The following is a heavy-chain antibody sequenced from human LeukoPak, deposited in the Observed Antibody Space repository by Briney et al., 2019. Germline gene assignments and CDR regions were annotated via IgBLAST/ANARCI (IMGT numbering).Heavy chain of an antibody. D-gene: IGHD2-15*01. V-gene: IGHV1-46*01. CDR2: INPSGGST. CDR3: ARASEPRYCSGGSCYGGFDP. Sequence: ASVKVSCKASGYTFTSYYMHWVRQAPGQGLEWMGIINPSGGSTSYAQKFQGRVTMTRDMSTSTVYMELSSLRSEDTAVYYCARASEPRYCSGGSCYGGFDPWGQGTLVTVSS. CDR1: GYTFTSYY. J-gene: IGHJ5*02.